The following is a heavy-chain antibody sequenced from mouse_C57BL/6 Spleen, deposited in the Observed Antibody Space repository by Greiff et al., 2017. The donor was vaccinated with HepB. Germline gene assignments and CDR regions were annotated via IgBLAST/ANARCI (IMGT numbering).Heavy chain of an antibody. CDR1: GFTFSNYW. CDR2: IRLKSDNYAT. CDR3: TENSHFDY. V-gene: IGHV6-3*01. J-gene: IGHJ2*01. Sequence: EVQLQESGGGLVQPGGSMKLSCVASGFTFSNYWMNWVRQSPEKGLEWVAQIRLKSDNYATHYAESVKGRFTISRDDSKHSVYLQMNNLRAEDTGIYYCTENSHFDYWGQGTTLTVSS.